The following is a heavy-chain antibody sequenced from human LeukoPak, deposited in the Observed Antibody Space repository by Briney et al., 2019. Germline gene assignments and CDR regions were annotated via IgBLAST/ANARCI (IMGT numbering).Heavy chain of an antibody. Sequence: SETLSLTCTVSGGSISSYYWSWIRQPPGKGLEWIGYIYYSGSTNYNPSLKSRVTISVDTSKNQFSLKLSSVTAADTAVYYCARQSEAFDTWGQGTMVTVSS. J-gene: IGHJ3*02. CDR1: GGSISSYY. V-gene: IGHV4-59*08. CDR3: ARQSEAFDT. CDR2: IYYSGST.